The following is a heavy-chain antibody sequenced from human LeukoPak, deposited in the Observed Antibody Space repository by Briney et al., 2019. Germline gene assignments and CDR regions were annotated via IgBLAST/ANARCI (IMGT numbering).Heavy chain of an antibody. CDR1: GFTFSSYW. J-gene: IGHJ6*03. CDR2: INSDGSSA. D-gene: IGHD2-15*01. V-gene: IGHV3-74*01. Sequence: GGSLRLSCAASGFTFSSYWMHWVRQAPGKGLVWVSRINSDGSSASYADSVKGRFTISRDNAKNTLYLQMNSLRAEDTAVYYCAKDSGVVVGYYYMDVWGKGTTVTVSS. CDR3: AKDSGVVVGYYYMDV.